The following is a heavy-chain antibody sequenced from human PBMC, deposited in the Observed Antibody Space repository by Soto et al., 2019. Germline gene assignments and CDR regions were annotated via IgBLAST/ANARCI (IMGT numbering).Heavy chain of an antibody. D-gene: IGHD6-19*01. CDR1: GYTFTSYG. CDR2: ISAYNGNT. J-gene: IGHJ4*02. Sequence: ASAKVSCKASGYTFTSYGISWVRQAPGQGLEWMGWISAYNGNTNYAQKHQGRVTMTTDTSTSTAYMELRSLRSDDTAVYYCARVETQWPKYYFDYWGQGTLVTVSS. V-gene: IGHV1-18*01. CDR3: ARVETQWPKYYFDY.